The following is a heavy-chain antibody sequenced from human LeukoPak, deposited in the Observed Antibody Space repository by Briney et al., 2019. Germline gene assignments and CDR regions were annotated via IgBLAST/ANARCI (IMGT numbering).Heavy chain of an antibody. D-gene: IGHD3-22*01. CDR3: AKDLISDSSGYYYAFDY. CDR1: GFTFKIYE. Sequence: PGGSLRLSCAASGFTFKIYEMNWVRQAPGKGLEWVSVIYSGGSTYYADSVKGRFTISRDNSKNTLYLQMNSLRAEDTAVYYCAKDLISDSSGYYYAFDYWGQGTLVTVSS. J-gene: IGHJ4*02. CDR2: IYSGGST. V-gene: IGHV3-53*01.